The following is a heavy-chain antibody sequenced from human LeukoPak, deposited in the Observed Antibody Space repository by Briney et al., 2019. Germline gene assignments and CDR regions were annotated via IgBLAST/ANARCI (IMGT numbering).Heavy chain of an antibody. CDR2: ISWNSGSI. D-gene: IGHD6-13*01. CDR1: GFTVSSNY. CDR3: AIAAAGSMYNWFDP. J-gene: IGHJ5*02. V-gene: IGHV3-9*01. Sequence: GGSLRLSCAASGFTVSSNYMSWVRQASGKGLEWVSGISWNSGSIGYADSVKGRFTISRDNAKNSLYLQMNSLRAEDTALYYCAIAAAGSMYNWFDPWGQGTLVTVSS.